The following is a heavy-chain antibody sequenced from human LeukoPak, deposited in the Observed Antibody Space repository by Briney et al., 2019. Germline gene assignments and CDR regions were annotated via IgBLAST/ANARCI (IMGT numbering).Heavy chain of an antibody. CDR1: GGSISSHY. V-gene: IGHV4-59*11. CDR2: TSYGGST. CDR3: ASSGVTGNYYYYMDV. D-gene: IGHD2-21*02. J-gene: IGHJ6*03. Sequence: PETLSLTCIVSGGSISSHYWTWVRQSAGRGLEWIGYTSYGGSTNYNPSLKSRVTISVDTSKNQFSLKLTSVTAADTAVYYCASSGVTGNYYYYMDVWGEGTTVTVSS.